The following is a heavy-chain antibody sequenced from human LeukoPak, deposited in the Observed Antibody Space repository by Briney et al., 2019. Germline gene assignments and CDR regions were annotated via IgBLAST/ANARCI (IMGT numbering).Heavy chain of an antibody. D-gene: IGHD3-10*01. CDR2: ISYSGRT. J-gene: IGHJ4*02. V-gene: IGHV4-61*01. CDR3: ARFNYYASGSYYSSFDS. CDR1: GGSVSSGSYY. Sequence: NPSETLSLTCTVSGGSVSSGSYYWTWIRQPPGKGLEWIGYISYSGRTKYSPSLQSRVTILVDTSKNQFSLKVTSVTASGTALYYCARFNYYASGSYYSSFDSWGQGNLVTVSS.